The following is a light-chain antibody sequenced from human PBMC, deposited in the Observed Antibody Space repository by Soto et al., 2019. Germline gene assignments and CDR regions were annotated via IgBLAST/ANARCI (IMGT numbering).Light chain of an antibody. V-gene: IGKV1-33*01. J-gene: IGKJ3*01. CDR2: DAS. Sequence: DIQMTQSPSSLSASVGDRVTITCQASQDISNYLNWYQQKPGKAPKLLIYDASNLETGVPSRFSGSGSGTDFTFTISSLQPEDIATYYCQAGFGPGTKVDIK. CDR3: QAG. CDR1: QDISNY.